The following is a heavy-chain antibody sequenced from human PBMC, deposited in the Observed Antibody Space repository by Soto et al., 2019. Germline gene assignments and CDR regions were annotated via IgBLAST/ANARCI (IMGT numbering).Heavy chain of an antibody. D-gene: IGHD6-19*01. CDR3: AKDNQVGYSSGWFDY. V-gene: IGHV3-30*18. J-gene: IGHJ4*02. CDR1: GFTFSSYG. Sequence: GGSLRLSCAASGFTFSSYGMHWVRQAPGKGLEWVAVISYDGSNKYYADSVKGRFTISRDNSKNTLYLQMNSLRAEDTAVYYCAKDNQVGYSSGWFDYWGQGTLVTVSS. CDR2: ISYDGSNK.